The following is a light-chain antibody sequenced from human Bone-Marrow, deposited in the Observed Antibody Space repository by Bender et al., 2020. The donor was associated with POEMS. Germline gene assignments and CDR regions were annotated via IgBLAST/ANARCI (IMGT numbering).Light chain of an antibody. CDR3: SSYITTMI. V-gene: IGLV1-44*01. J-gene: IGLJ2*01. CDR2: SSH. CDR1: SSNIGAHA. Sequence: QSVLTQPPSASGTPGQSVTISCSGGSSNIGAHAVNWYQHLPGTAPKLLIYSSHRRPSEVPDRFSGSKSGNAASLTISGLQAEDEATYYCSSYITTMIFGGGTKLTVL.